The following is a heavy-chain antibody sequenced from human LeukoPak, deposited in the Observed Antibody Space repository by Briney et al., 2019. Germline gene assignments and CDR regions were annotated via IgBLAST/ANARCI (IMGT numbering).Heavy chain of an antibody. Sequence: GGSLRLSCAASGFIVSSNYMTWVRQAPGEGLEWVSVIHNDGSTYYTDSVKRRFTISRDNSKNTLYLQMNSLRAEDTAVYYCARAKTYSYGHAAFDYWGQGTLVTVSS. CDR1: GFIVSSNY. J-gene: IGHJ4*02. D-gene: IGHD5-18*01. CDR3: ARAKTYSYGHAAFDY. V-gene: IGHV3-53*05. CDR2: IHNDGST.